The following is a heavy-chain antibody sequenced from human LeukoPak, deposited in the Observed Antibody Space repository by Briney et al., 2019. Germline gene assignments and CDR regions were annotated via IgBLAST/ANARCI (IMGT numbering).Heavy chain of an antibody. V-gene: IGHV3-33*06. D-gene: IGHD3-10*02. CDR2: IWYDGSNK. CDR3: VKEMLGYEERYYFEY. J-gene: IGHJ4*02. CDR1: GFTFSSYG. Sequence: PGGSLRLSCAASGFTFSSYGMHWVRQAPGKGLEWVAVIWYDGSNKYYADSVKGRFTISRDNSKNTLYLQMNSLRAEDTAVYYCVKEMLGYEERYYFEYWGQGTLVTVSP.